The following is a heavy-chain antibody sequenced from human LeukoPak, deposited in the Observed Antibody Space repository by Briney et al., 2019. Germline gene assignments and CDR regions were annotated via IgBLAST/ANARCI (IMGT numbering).Heavy chain of an antibody. CDR2: IYSGGTT. CDR3: ARGPVTKFEI. J-gene: IGHJ3*02. Sequence: GGSLRLSCAASGFTFGSAWMSWVRQAPGKGLEWISVIYSGGTTYYADSVKGRFTISRDNSNNTLYLQMHSLRAEDTAVYYCARGPVTKFEIWGQGTILTVSS. V-gene: IGHV3-53*01. CDR1: GFTFGSAW. D-gene: IGHD4-17*01.